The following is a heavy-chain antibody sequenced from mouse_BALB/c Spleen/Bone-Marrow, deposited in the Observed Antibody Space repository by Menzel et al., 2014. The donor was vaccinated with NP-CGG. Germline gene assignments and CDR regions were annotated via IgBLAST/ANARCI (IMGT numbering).Heavy chain of an antibody. J-gene: IGHJ1*01. CDR3: ARSADWYFDV. Sequence: EVQLQQSGPGLVKPSQSLSLTCTVTGYSITSDYAWNWIRQFPGNKLEWTGYITYSGITSYNPSLKSRISITRDTSKNQFFLQLNSVTTEDTATYYCARSADWYFDVWGAGTTVTVSS. CDR1: GYSITSDYA. V-gene: IGHV3-2*02. CDR2: ITYSGIT.